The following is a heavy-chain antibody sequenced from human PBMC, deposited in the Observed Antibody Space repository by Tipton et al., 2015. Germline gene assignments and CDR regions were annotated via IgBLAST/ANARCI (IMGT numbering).Heavy chain of an antibody. V-gene: IGHV5-51*01. Sequence: VQLVQSGAEVKKPGESLKISCKGSGYSFTSYWIGWGRQMPGKGLELMGIIYPGDSETTYSPSFQGQVTISADKSISTAYLQWSSLKASDTAMYYCAGHRDSSGYYQHDGFNIWGQGTMVTVSS. CDR2: IYPGDSET. D-gene: IGHD3-22*01. J-gene: IGHJ3*02. CDR1: GYSFTSYW. CDR3: AGHRDSSGYYQHDGFNI.